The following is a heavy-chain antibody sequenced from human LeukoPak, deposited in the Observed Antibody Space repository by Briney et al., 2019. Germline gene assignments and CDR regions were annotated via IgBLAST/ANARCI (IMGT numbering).Heavy chain of an antibody. Sequence: SSETLSLTCTVSGGSVSSGSYYWSWIRQPPGKGLEWIGYIYYSGSTNYNPSLKSRVTISVDTSKNQFSLKLSSVTAADTAVYYCARETLWFGELTDAFDIWGQGTMVTVSS. J-gene: IGHJ3*02. D-gene: IGHD3-10*01. CDR1: GGSVSSGSYY. CDR3: ARETLWFGELTDAFDI. V-gene: IGHV4-61*01. CDR2: IYYSGST.